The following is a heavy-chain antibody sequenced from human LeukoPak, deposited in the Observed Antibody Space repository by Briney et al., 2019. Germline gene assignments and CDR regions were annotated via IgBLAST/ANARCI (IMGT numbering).Heavy chain of an antibody. J-gene: IGHJ3*02. CDR3: ARHVVQMATVVAFDI. CDR1: GDSISSYY. Sequence: SETLSLTCTVSGDSISSYYWSWIRQPPGKGLEWIGYLYYSGSTNYNPSLKSRVTISVDTSKNQFSLKLSSVTAADTAVYYCARHVVQMATVVAFDIWGQGTMVTVSS. D-gene: IGHD5-24*01. CDR2: LYYSGST. V-gene: IGHV4-59*08.